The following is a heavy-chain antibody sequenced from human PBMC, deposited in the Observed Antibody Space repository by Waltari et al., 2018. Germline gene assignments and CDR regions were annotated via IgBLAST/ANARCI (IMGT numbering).Heavy chain of an antibody. Sequence: EVQLVESGGGLVQPGGSLRLSCAASGFAISGSWMHWARQTPGKGVVWVSRISSDGTATNYADSVKGRFTISRDNAKNTVYLQMNSLRAEDTGVYFCARGVTGTYGSFDPWGQGTLVTVSS. V-gene: IGHV3-74*01. CDR3: ARGVTGTYGSFDP. CDR2: ISSDGTAT. CDR1: GFAISGSW. J-gene: IGHJ5*02. D-gene: IGHD1-26*01.